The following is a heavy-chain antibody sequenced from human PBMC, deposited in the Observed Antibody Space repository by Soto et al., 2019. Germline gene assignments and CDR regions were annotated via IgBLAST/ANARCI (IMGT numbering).Heavy chain of an antibody. D-gene: IGHD1-26*01. CDR1: GFTFSSYG. J-gene: IGHJ4*02. Sequence: QVQLVESGGGVVQPGRSLRLSCAASGFTFSSYGMHWVRQAPVKVLEWVAVISYDGSNKYYADSVKGRFTISRDNSKNTLDLHMNSQRAEDTAVYYCAREYSWSLDWGQGTLVTVSS. CDR3: AREYSWSLD. V-gene: IGHV3-30*03. CDR2: ISYDGSNK.